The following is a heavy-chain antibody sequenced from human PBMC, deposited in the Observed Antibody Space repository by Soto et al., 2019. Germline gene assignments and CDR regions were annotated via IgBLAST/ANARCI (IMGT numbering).Heavy chain of an antibody. CDR1: GYIFTNFY. CDR3: TRGLASGDY. Sequence: QVQPVHPGAEVKKPGASVKFSCKASGYIFTNFYIHWVRQAPGQGVEWIGIINPNGGSTNYAQKFQGRVTMTSDTSTSTVYMDLRSLRSEDTAVYYCTRGLASGDYWGQGTLITVSS. CDR2: INPNGGST. J-gene: IGHJ4*02. D-gene: IGHD6-6*01. V-gene: IGHV1-46*03.